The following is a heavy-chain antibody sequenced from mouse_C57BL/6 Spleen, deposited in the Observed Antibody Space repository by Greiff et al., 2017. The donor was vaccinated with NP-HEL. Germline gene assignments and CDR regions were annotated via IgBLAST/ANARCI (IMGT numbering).Heavy chain of an antibody. CDR1: GYTFTSYW. D-gene: IGHD1-1*01. CDR3: ARGNGSSYWYFDV. V-gene: IGHV1-64*01. Sequence: VQLQQPGAELVKPGASVKLSCKASGYTFTSYWMHWVKQRPGQGLEWIGMIHPNSGSTNYNEKFKSKATLTVDKSSSTAYMQLSSLTSEDSAVYYCARGNGSSYWYFDVWGTGITVTVSS. CDR2: IHPNSGST. J-gene: IGHJ1*03.